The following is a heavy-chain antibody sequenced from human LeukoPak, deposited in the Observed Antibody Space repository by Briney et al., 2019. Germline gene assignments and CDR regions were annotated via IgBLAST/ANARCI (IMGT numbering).Heavy chain of an antibody. CDR2: INGDGSWT. J-gene: IGHJ4*02. V-gene: IGHV3-74*01. CDR3: VSFYETY. D-gene: IGHD2-2*01. CDR1: GNYW. Sequence: GVTLRLSCAASGNYWMHWVRQAPGKGLVWVSHINGDGSWTTYADSVKGRFTISKDNAKNTVYLQMNNLRAEDTAVYYCVSFYETYWGRGTLVTVSS.